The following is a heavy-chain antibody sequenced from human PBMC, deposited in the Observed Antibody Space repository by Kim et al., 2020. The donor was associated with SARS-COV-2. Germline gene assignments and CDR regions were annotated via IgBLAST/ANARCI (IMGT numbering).Heavy chain of an antibody. J-gene: IGHJ4*02. V-gene: IGHV1-18*04. CDR2: ISAYNGNT. D-gene: IGHD3-10*01. Sequence: ASVKVSCKASGYTFTSYGISWVRQAPGQGLEWMGWISAYNGNTNYAQKLQGRVTMTTDTATSTAYMELRSRRSDDTAGYYFASNRAGDGSGSYYLTSDSWGPGALVTVSS. CDR3: ASNRAGDGSGSYYLTSDS. CDR1: GYTFTSYG.